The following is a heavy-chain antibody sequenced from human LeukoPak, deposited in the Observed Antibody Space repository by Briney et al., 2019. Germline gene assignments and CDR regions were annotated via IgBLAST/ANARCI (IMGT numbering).Heavy chain of an antibody. CDR2: ISGSGGST. D-gene: IGHD3-10*01. J-gene: IGHJ6*02. CDR1: GFTFSFYW. CDR3: AKDLRFGDFGMDV. Sequence: GGSLRLSCASSGFTFSFYWMHWVRQAPGKGLEWVSAISGSGGSTYYADSVKGRFTISRDNSKNTLYLQMNSLRAEDTAVYYCAKDLRFGDFGMDVWGQGTTVTVSS. V-gene: IGHV3-23*01.